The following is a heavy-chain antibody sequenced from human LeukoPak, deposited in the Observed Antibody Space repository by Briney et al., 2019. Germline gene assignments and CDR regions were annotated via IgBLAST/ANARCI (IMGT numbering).Heavy chain of an antibody. D-gene: IGHD4-11*01. CDR1: GFTVSSNY. CDR3: ARGGNYDNWLDP. Sequence: PPGGSLRPSCAASGFTVSSNYMSWVRQAPGKGLEWVSVIYSGGSTYYADSVKGRFTISRDNSKNTLYLQMNSLRAEDTAVYYCARGGNYDNWLDPWGQGTLVTVSS. CDR2: IYSGGST. J-gene: IGHJ5*02. V-gene: IGHV3-66*02.